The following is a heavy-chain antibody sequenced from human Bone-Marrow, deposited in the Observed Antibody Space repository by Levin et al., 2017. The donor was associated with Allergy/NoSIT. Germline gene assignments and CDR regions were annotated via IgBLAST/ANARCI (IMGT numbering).Heavy chain of an antibody. V-gene: IGHV1-8*01. J-gene: IGHJ5*02. Sequence: PTASVKVSCKASGYTFTSYDINWVRQATGQGLEWMGWMNPNSGNTGYAQKFQGRVTMTRNTSISTAYMELSSLRSEDTAVYYCAREGYSSSSGPRGNWFDPWGQGTLVTVSS. D-gene: IGHD6-6*01. CDR2: MNPNSGNT. CDR3: AREGYSSSSGPRGNWFDP. CDR1: GYTFTSYD.